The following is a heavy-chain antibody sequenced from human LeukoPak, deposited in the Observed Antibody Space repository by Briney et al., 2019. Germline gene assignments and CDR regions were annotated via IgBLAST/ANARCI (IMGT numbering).Heavy chain of an antibody. CDR2: INPNSGGT. V-gene: IGHV1-2*02. J-gene: IGHJ4*02. CDR1: GYTFTGYY. D-gene: IGHD6-19*01. Sequence: ASVKVSCKACGYTFTGYYMHWVRQAPGQGLEWMGWINPNSGGTNYAQKFQGRVTMTRDTSISTAYMELSRLRSDDTAVYYCARQRSWVKNSSGWYYCGQGTLVTVSS. CDR3: ARQRSWVKNSSGWYY.